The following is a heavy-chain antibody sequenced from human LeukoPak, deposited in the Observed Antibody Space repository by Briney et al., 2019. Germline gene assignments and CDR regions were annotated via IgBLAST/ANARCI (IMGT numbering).Heavy chain of an antibody. CDR1: GFIFSSYW. CDR2: IKQDGSEK. CDR3: ARDFGTRRRDDAFDI. V-gene: IGHV3-7*01. J-gene: IGHJ3*02. Sequence: GGSLRLSCAASGFIFSSYWMNWVRQAPGKGLEWVANIKQDGSEKYYVDSVKGRFTISRDNAKNSLYLQMNSLRAEDTAVYYCARDFGTRRRDDAFDIWGQGTMVTVSS. D-gene: IGHD1-7*01.